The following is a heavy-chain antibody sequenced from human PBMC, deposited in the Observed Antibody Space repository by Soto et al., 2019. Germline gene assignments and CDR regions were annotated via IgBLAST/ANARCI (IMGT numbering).Heavy chain of an antibody. CDR2: IYPGDSCT. V-gene: IGHV5-51*01. D-gene: IGHD3-22*01. Sequence: ECLRISLKGCGDSFPSYWSLWVRQMPGKGLELMGIIYPGDSCTRYSPSFQGQVTISADKSISTAYLKWSSLKASETAMYYCARFGYYYDSSGSRPGVGFDPSGEGPLVTVSS. CDR3: ARFGYYYDSSGSRPGVGFDP. CDR1: GDSFPSYW. J-gene: IGHJ5*02.